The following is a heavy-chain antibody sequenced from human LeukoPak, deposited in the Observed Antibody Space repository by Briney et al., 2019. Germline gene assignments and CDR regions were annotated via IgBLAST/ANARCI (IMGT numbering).Heavy chain of an antibody. CDR1: GFIFRDYA. CDR3: AKASWVSSADAVL. Sequence: GGSLRLSCVASGFIFRDYAMSWVRQAPAGGLEWVSSLRGDGETFYTDSVKGRFTLSRDHSRNTVYLQLNNLRVEDTAVDYCAKASWVSSADAVLWGQGTLVTVS. CDR2: LRGDGET. J-gene: IGHJ4*02. V-gene: IGHV3-23*01. D-gene: IGHD3-16*01.